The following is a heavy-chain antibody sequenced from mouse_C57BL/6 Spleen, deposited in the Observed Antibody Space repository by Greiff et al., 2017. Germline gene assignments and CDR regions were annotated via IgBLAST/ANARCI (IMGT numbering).Heavy chain of an antibody. CDR2: INPSSGYT. Sequence: QVQLQQSGAELARPGASVKMSCTASGYTFTSYTMHWVKQRPGPGLEWIGYINPSSGYTKYNQKFKDKATLTADKSSSTAYMQLSSLTSEDSAVYYCARAPYDYDGDWYFDVWGTGTTVTVSS. V-gene: IGHV1-4*01. D-gene: IGHD2-4*01. CDR1: GYTFTSYT. J-gene: IGHJ1*03. CDR3: ARAPYDYDGDWYFDV.